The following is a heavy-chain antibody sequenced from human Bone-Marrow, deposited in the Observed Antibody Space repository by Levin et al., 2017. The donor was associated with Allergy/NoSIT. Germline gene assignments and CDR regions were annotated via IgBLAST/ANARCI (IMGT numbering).Heavy chain of an antibody. D-gene: IGHD4-11*01. CDR3: AKGRGYSHHLIPRSYYYYYVMDV. J-gene: IGHJ6*02. CDR1: GFTFSSFA. Sequence: QTGGSLRLSCAASGFTFSSFAMSWVRQAPGKGLEWVSSISGSAAGTFYADSVKGRFTVSRDNSKNTLYLEMNSLRTEDTAVYYCAKGRGYSHHLIPRSYYYYYVMDVWGHGTTVTVSS. CDR2: ISGSAAGT. V-gene: IGHV3-23*01.